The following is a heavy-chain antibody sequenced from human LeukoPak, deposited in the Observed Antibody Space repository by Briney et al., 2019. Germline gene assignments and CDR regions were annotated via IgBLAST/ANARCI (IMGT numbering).Heavy chain of an antibody. Sequence: ASVKVSCKASGYTFTSYGISWVRQAPGQGHEWTGWISAYNGNTNYAQKLQGRVAMTTDTSTSTAYMELRSLRSDDTAVSYCARDRYYYDSSGYFGLDFWGQGTLVTVS. V-gene: IGHV1-18*01. D-gene: IGHD3-22*01. CDR1: GYTFTSYG. J-gene: IGHJ4*02. CDR3: ARDRYYYDSSGYFGLDF. CDR2: ISAYNGNT.